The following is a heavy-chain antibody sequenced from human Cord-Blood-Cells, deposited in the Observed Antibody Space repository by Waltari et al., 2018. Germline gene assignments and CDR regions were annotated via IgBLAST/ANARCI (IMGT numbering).Heavy chain of an antibody. J-gene: IGHJ4*02. CDR3: AILPADY. CDR1: GFTFSSYA. CDR2: ISGSGGST. Sequence: EVQLLESGGGLVQPGGSLRLSCAASGFTFSSYAMSWVRQAPGKGLEWVSAISGSGGSTYSADSVKSRFTISRDNSKTTLYLQMNSLRAEDTAVYFCAILPADYWGQGTLVTVSS. V-gene: IGHV3-23*01. D-gene: IGHD2-2*01.